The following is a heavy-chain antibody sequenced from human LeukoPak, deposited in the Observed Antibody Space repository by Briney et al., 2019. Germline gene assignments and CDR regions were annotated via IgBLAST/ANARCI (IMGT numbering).Heavy chain of an antibody. CDR2: IIPIFGTA. CDR1: GGTFSSYA. J-gene: IGHJ4*02. Sequence: SVKVSCKASGGTFSSYAISWVRQAPGQGLEWMGGIIPIFGTANYAQKFQGRVTITADKSTSTAYMELSSLRSEDTAVYYCARGLRSRGDFDYWGQGTLVTVSS. D-gene: IGHD5-12*01. V-gene: IGHV1-69*06. CDR3: ARGLRSRGDFDY.